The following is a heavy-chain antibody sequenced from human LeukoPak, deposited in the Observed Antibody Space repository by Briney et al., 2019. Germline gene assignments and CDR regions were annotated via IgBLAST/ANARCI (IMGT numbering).Heavy chain of an antibody. D-gene: IGHD5/OR15-5a*01. CDR3: ARKSVGRAFDI. CDR1: GYTFTSYY. J-gene: IGHJ3*02. CDR2: INPSGGST. Sequence: ASVKVSCMASGYTFTSYYMHWVRQAPGQGLEWMGIINPSGGSTSYAQKFQGRVTMTRDTSTSTVYMELSSLRSEDTAVYYCARKSVGRAFDIWGQGTMVTVSS. V-gene: IGHV1-46*01.